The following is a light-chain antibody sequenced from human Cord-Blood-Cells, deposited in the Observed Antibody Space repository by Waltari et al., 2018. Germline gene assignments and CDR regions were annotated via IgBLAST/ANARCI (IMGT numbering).Light chain of an antibody. CDR2: EVS. CDR3: CSYAGSSTPYV. Sequence: QSALTQPASVSGSPGQSITISCTATSSDVGCYNLVSWYQQHPGKAPKLMIYEVSKRPSGVSNRFSGSKSGNTASLTISGLQAEDEADYYCCSYAGSSTPYVFGTGTKVTVL. V-gene: IGLV2-23*02. CDR1: SSDVGCYNL. J-gene: IGLJ1*01.